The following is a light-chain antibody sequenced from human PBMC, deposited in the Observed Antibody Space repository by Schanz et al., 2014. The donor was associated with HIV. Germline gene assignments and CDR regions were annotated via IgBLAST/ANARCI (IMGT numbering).Light chain of an antibody. CDR1: QGISSA. Sequence: IQMTQSPSSLSASVGDRVTITCRASQGISSALAWYQQKPGKVPKFLIYDASSLESGVPSRFSGSGSGTDFTLTISSLQPDDFATYYCQQSNTFPYTFGQGTKLEIK. CDR3: QQSNTFPYT. CDR2: DAS. V-gene: IGKV1-13*02. J-gene: IGKJ2*01.